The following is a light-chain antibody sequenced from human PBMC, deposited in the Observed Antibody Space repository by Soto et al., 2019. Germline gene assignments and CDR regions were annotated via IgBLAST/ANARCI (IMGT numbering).Light chain of an antibody. Sequence: QSVLTQPASGSGSPGQSITISCTGTSSDVGGYNCVSWYQQHPGKAPKFMIYDVSNRPSGVSTRFSGSKSGNTASLTISGLQAEDEADYYCNSYTTSNTRQIVFGTGTKVTVL. CDR1: SSDVGGYNC. V-gene: IGLV2-14*01. CDR2: DVS. CDR3: NSYTTSNTRQIV. J-gene: IGLJ1*01.